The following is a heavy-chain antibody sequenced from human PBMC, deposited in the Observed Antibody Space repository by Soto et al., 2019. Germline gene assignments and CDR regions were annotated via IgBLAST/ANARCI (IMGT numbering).Heavy chain of an antibody. J-gene: IGHJ4*02. CDR2: ISGRGGNT. CDR3: AKPSHLGYFAGSFDS. CDR1: GFIFNNYA. D-gene: IGHD5-18*01. Sequence: PGGSLRLSCAASGFIFNNYAINWVRQVPGKGLEWVSGISGRGGNTFYADSMKGRFTISRDNSKNTVYLQMTNLRAEDTAIYYFAKPSHLGYFAGSFDSWGQGTLVTVSS. V-gene: IGHV3-23*01.